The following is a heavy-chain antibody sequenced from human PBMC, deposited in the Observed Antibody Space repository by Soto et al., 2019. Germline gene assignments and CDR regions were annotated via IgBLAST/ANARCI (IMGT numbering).Heavy chain of an antibody. D-gene: IGHD2-2*01. CDR3: AGIYCSSTSCHHYYMDV. V-gene: IGHV1-3*01. J-gene: IGHJ6*03. CDR2: INAGNGNT. Sequence: ASVKVSCKASGYTFTSYAMHWVRQAPGQRLEWMGWINAGNGNTKYSQKCQGRVTITRDTSASTAYMELSSLRSEDTAVYYCAGIYCSSTSCHHYYMDVWGKGTTVPVSS. CDR1: GYTFTSYA.